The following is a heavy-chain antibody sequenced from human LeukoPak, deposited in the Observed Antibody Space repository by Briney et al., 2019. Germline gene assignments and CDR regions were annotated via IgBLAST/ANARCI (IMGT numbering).Heavy chain of an antibody. CDR1: GFTLSDCY. J-gene: IGHJ6*02. Sequence: GGSLRLSCAASGFTLSDCYMSWLRQAPGKGLEWVSYFRCGSGDTKNADSVKGRFAISRDDAKNSLYLQMNSLRAEDTAVYYCARDLEYCSGGSCYPLNMDVWGQGTTVTVSS. CDR2: FRCGSGDT. V-gene: IGHV3-11*05. CDR3: ARDLEYCSGGSCYPLNMDV. D-gene: IGHD2-15*01.